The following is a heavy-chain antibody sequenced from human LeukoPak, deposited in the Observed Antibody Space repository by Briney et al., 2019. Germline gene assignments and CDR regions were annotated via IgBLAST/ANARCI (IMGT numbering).Heavy chain of an antibody. D-gene: IGHD3-10*01. CDR3: ARRARLGSNWFDP. J-gene: IGHJ5*02. CDR1: GGSFSGYY. CDR2: INHSGNT. Sequence: SETLSLTCAVYGGSFSGYYWTWIRQPPGKGLEWIGEINHSGNTNYNPSLMSRVTMSVDTSKNQFSLKLRSVTAADTPVCYCARRARLGSNWFDPWGQGTLVTVSS. V-gene: IGHV4-34*01.